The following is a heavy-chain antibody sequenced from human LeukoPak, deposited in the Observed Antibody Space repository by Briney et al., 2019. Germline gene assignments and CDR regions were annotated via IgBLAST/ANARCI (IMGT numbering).Heavy chain of an antibody. CDR1: GFTFSTYS. V-gene: IGHV3-21*01. Sequence: GGSLRLSCAASGFTFSTYSMNWVRQAPGKGLEWVSSISLTSNDIYYAASVRGRFIISRDNAKNLLSLQMNSLRAEDTALYYCARGDTSLQRNDALDIWGQGTMVSVSS. CDR3: ARGDTSLQRNDALDI. CDR2: ISLTSNDI. D-gene: IGHD2/OR15-2a*01. J-gene: IGHJ3*02.